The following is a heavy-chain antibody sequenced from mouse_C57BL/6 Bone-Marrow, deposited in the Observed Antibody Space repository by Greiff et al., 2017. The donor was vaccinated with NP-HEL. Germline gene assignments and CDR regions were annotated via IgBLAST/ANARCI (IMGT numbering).Heavy chain of an antibody. CDR1: GYTFTSYW. CDR3: ARGYYYGSGPWFAY. CDR2: IYPGSGST. V-gene: IGHV1-55*01. J-gene: IGHJ3*01. Sequence: QVQLQQPGAELVKPGASVKMSCKASGYTFTSYWITWVKQRPGQGLEWIGDIYPGSGSTNYNEKFKSKATLTVDTSSSTAYMQLSSLTSEDSAVYDCARGYYYGSGPWFAYWGQGTLVTVSA. D-gene: IGHD1-1*01.